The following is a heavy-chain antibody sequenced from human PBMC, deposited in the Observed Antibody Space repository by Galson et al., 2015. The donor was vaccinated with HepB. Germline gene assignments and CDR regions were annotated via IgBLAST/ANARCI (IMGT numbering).Heavy chain of an antibody. D-gene: IGHD3-22*01. CDR3: ARERTDPQTMIVVVTSGGWFDP. CDR1: GFTFSSYG. Sequence: SLRLSCAASGFTFSSYGMHWVRQAPGKGLEWAAVIWYDGSNKYYADSVKGRFTISRDNSKNTLYLQMNSLRAEDTAVYYCARERTDPQTMIVVVTSGGWFDPWGQGTLVTVSS. V-gene: IGHV3-33*08. J-gene: IGHJ5*02. CDR2: IWYDGSNK.